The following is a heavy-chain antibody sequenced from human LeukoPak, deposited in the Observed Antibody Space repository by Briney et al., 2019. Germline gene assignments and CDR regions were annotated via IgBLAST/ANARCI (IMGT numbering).Heavy chain of an antibody. Sequence: GGSLRLSCAASGFTFSSYAMNWVRQAPGKGLEWVSAISGGGGTTYYADSVKGRFTISRDNSKNTLNLQMNSLRDEDTAVYYCARYVGGGNSGGFDFWGQGTLVIVSS. CDR1: GFTFSSYA. J-gene: IGHJ4*02. D-gene: IGHD4-23*01. CDR3: ARYVGGGNSGGFDF. V-gene: IGHV3-23*01. CDR2: ISGGGGTT.